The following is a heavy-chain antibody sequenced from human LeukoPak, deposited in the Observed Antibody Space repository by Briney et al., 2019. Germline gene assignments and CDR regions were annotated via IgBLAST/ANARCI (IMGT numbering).Heavy chain of an antibody. V-gene: IGHV1-18*01. CDR2: ISAYNGNT. D-gene: IGHD6-19*01. Sequence: ASVKVSCKASGYTFTSYGISWVRQAPGQGLEWMGWISAYNGNTNYAQKLQGRVTMTTDTSTSTAYMELRSLRSDDTAVYYCARDRVGQWLVRIIGYWGQGTLVTVSS. CDR1: GYTFTSYG. J-gene: IGHJ4*02. CDR3: ARDRVGQWLVRIIGY.